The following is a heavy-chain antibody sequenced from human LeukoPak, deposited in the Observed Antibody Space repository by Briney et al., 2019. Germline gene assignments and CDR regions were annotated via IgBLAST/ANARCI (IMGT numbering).Heavy chain of an antibody. J-gene: IGHJ6*02. CDR3: ARDGDCSSTSCYTLLTRYYGMDV. Sequence: GGSLRLSCAASGFTFSSYIMNWVRQAPGKGLEWVSYISSSSSTIYYADSVKGRFTISRDNAKNSLYLQMNSLRAEDTAVYYCARDGDCSSTSCYTLLTRYYGMDVWGQGTTVTVSS. V-gene: IGHV3-48*04. CDR2: ISSSSSTI. CDR1: GFTFSSYI. D-gene: IGHD2-2*02.